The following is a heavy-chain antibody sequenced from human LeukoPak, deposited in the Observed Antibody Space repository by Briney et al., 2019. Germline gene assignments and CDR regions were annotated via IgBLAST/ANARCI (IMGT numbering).Heavy chain of an antibody. V-gene: IGHV3-11*04. CDR2: ISYSGNTI. D-gene: IGHD1-26*01. J-gene: IGHJ4*02. CDR3: ARALLWEPYLLDY. CDR1: GFTFSDYY. Sequence: PGGSLRLSCAASGFTFSDYYMSWIRQAPGKGLEWVSYISYSGNTIYYADSVKGRFTISRDNSKNTLYLQMNCLRAEDTAVYYCARALLWEPYLLDYWGQGTLVTVSS.